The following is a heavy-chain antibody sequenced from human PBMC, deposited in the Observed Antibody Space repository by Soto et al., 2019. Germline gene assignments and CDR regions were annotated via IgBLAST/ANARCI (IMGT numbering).Heavy chain of an antibody. CDR3: ARVSHDGAFDI. CDR1: GYSFSSYG. Sequence: ASVKVSCKASGYSFSSYGVSWVRQAPGQGLEWIGWINPYNGNTLNAQNLQGRVTLTTDTSTSTAYMELRSLRSDDTAVYYCARVSHDGAFDIWGQGTMVTVSS. V-gene: IGHV1-18*04. D-gene: IGHD1-1*01. CDR2: INPYNGNT. J-gene: IGHJ3*02.